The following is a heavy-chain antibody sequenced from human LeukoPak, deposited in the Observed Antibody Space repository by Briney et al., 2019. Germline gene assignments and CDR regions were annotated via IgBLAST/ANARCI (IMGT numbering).Heavy chain of an antibody. D-gene: IGHD3-10*01. J-gene: IGHJ4*02. V-gene: IGHV3-21*05. CDR3: VRGGRGRDDYFDF. CDR1: GYTFPSYS. Sequence: GGSLTLSCAASGYTFPSYSVNWVRQSPGKGLEWISYVGTGGDDIYYADSVAGRFTISRDNAEKSVYLQMNSLRVEDTAVYYCVRGGRGRDDYFDFWGQGTQVTVSS. CDR2: VGTGGDDI.